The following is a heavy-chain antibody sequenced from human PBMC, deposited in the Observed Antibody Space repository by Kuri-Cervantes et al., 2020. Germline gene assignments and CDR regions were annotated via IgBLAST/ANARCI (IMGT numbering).Heavy chain of an antibody. CDR3: ARDLQPKPPNGDFDY. CDR1: GFTFSSSG. CDR2: ISYDGSHK. V-gene: IGHV3-30*12. D-gene: IGHD2-8*01. Sequence: GGSLRLSCAASGFTFSSSGMHWVRQAPGKGLEWVAVISYDGSHKYYADSVKGRFTISRDNSKNTLYLQMNSLRAEDTAVYYCARDLQPKPPNGDFDYWGQGALVTVSS. J-gene: IGHJ4*02.